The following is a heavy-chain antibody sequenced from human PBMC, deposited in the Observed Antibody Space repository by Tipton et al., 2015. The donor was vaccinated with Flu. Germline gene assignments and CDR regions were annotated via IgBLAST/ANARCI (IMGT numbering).Heavy chain of an antibody. V-gene: IGHV3-30*19. J-gene: IGHJ6*02. CDR2: IEYDGSIE. D-gene: IGHD2-21*01. CDR3: VKEDYGGQKDV. CDR1: GFIFSNYK. Sequence: RSLRLSCVASGFIFSNYKMHWVRQAPGKGLEWVAFIEYDGSIEKYADSVKGRFSISRDNSRNTLYMEMNNLRVEDTAVYYCVKEDYGGQKDVWGQGTTVIVSS.